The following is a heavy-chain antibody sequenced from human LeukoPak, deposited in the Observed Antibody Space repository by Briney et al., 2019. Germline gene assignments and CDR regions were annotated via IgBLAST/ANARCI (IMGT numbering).Heavy chain of an antibody. D-gene: IGHD5-12*01. Sequence: GGSLKLSCAASGFTVISNYMSWVRQAPGKELEWVSAISGSGGSTYYADSVKGRFTISRDNSKNTLYLQMNSLRAEDTAVYYCAKEVDIVATINNWGQGTLVTVSS. J-gene: IGHJ4*02. CDR3: AKEVDIVATINN. V-gene: IGHV3-23*01. CDR1: GFTVISNY. CDR2: ISGSGGST.